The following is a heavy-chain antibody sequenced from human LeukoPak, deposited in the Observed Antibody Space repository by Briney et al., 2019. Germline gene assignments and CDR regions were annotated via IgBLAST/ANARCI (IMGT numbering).Heavy chain of an antibody. CDR3: AKHMIATNTFLFYGLDV. J-gene: IGHJ6*02. D-gene: IGHD3-22*01. V-gene: IGHV3-21*04. CDR1: GFTFSSYS. CDR2: ISSSSSYI. Sequence: GGSLRLSCTASGFTFSSYSMNWVRQAPGKGLEWVSSISSSSSYIYYADSVKGRFTISRDNAKNSLYLQLSSLRPEDTALYYCAKHMIATNTFLFYGLDVWGQGTAVTVSS.